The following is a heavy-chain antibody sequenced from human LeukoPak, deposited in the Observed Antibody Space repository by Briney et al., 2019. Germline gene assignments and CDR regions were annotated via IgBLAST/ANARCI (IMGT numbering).Heavy chain of an antibody. J-gene: IGHJ4*02. CDR1: GDSISIYY. CDR3: ARGDYSDYAPRY. CDR2: IYTSGST. V-gene: IGHV4-4*07. D-gene: IGHD4-11*01. Sequence: SETLSLTCTVFGDSISIYYWSWIRQPAGKGLEWIGRIYTSGSTNYNPSLKSRVTISVDTSKNQFSLKLSSVTAADTAVYYCARGDYSDYAPRYWGQGTLVTVSS.